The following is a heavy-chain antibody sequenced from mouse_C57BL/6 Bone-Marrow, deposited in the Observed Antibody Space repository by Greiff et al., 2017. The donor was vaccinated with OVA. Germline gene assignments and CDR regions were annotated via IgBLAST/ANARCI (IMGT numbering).Heavy chain of an antibody. V-gene: IGHV5-6*02. CDR1: GFTFSSYG. J-gene: IGHJ3*01. CDR3: ARRGYYGSPFAY. CDR2: ISSGGSYT. Sequence: EVKLVESGGDLVKPGGSLKLSCAASGFTFSSYGMSWVRQTPDKRLEWVATISSGGSYTYYPDRVKGRFTISRANAKNTLYLQMSSLKSEDTAMYYWARRGYYGSPFAYWGQGTLVTVSA. D-gene: IGHD1-1*01.